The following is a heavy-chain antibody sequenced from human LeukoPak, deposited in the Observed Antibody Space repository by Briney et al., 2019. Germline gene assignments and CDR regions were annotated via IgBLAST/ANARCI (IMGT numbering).Heavy chain of an antibody. Sequence: GGSLRLSCAASGFTFSSYSMNWVRQAPGKGLEWVSSISSSSSYTYYADSVKGRFTISRDNSKNTLYLQMNSLRAEDTAVYYCASGVTDAFDIWGQGTMVTVSS. CDR3: ASGVTDAFDI. CDR1: GFTFSSYS. J-gene: IGHJ3*02. V-gene: IGHV3-21*04. CDR2: ISSSSSYT. D-gene: IGHD3-3*01.